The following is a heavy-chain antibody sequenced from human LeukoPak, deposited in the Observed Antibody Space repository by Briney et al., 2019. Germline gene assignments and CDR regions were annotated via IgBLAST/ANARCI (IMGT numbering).Heavy chain of an antibody. CDR1: GGSFSGYY. V-gene: IGHV4-34*01. J-gene: IGHJ4*02. CDR2: INHSGST. D-gene: IGHD2-21*02. CDR3: ARYSAPVTSIDY. Sequence: SETLSLTCAVYGGSFSGYYWSWIRQPPGKGLEWIGEINHSGSTNYNPSLKSRVTISVDTSKNQSSLKLSSVTAADTAVYYCARYSAPVTSIDYWGQGTLVTVSS.